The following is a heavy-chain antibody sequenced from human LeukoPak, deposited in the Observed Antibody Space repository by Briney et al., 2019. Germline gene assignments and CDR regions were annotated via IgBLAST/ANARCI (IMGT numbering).Heavy chain of an antibody. D-gene: IGHD2-2*01. Sequence: SETLSLTCTVSGGSISSYYWSWIRRPAGKGLEWIGRIYTSGSTNYNPSLKSRVTMSVDTSKNQFSLKLSSVTAADTAVYYCARRGYCSSTSCYVISGNWFDPWGQGTLVTVSS. J-gene: IGHJ5*02. CDR2: IYTSGST. V-gene: IGHV4-4*07. CDR1: GGSISSYY. CDR3: ARRGYCSSTSCYVISGNWFDP.